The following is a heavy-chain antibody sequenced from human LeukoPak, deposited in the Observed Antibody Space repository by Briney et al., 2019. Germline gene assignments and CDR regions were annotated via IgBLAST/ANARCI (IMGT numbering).Heavy chain of an antibody. D-gene: IGHD6-13*01. V-gene: IGHV3-7*01. Sequence: GGSLRLSCAASGFTFSSYWMSWVRQAPGKGLEWVANIKQDGSEKYYVDSVKGRFTISRDNAKNSLYLQMNSLRAEDTAVYYCARVLGYSSSWYEYPTDAFDIWGQETMVTVSS. CDR1: GFTFSSYW. CDR3: ARVLGYSSSWYEYPTDAFDI. J-gene: IGHJ3*02. CDR2: IKQDGSEK.